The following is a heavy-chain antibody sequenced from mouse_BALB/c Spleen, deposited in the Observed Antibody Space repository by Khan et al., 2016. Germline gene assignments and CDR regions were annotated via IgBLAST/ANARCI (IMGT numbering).Heavy chain of an antibody. V-gene: IGHV3-2*02. J-gene: IGHJ2*01. CDR2: ISSSGLT. CDR3: ARSGNYVDY. Sequence: EVQLQESGPGLVKPSQSLSLTCTVTGYSITSAYAWNWFRQFPGNKLEWIGYISSSGLTSFNPSLKSRISITRDTSKNQFFLQLNSVTTEDTATYDWARSGNYVDYWGQGTTLTVSS. D-gene: IGHD1-1*02. CDR1: GYSITSAYA.